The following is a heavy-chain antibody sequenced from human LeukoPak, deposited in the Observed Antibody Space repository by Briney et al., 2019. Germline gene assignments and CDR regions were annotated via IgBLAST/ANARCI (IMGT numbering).Heavy chain of an antibody. D-gene: IGHD2-21*02. J-gene: IGHJ4*02. CDR3: ARDEGAYCGGDCYSPVDY. Sequence: ASVKVSCKASGYTFTSYDINWVRQATGQGLEWMGWMNPNSGNTGYAQKFQGRVTMTRNTSISTAYMELRSLRSDDTAVYYCARDEGAYCGGDCYSPVDYWGQGTLVTVSS. CDR1: GYTFTSYD. V-gene: IGHV1-8*01. CDR2: MNPNSGNT.